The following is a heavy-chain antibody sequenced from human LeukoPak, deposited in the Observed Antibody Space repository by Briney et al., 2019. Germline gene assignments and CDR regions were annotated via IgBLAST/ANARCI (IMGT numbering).Heavy chain of an antibody. CDR1: GGSISSGGYY. CDR3: ARDLYYYDSSGYLNDAFDI. V-gene: IGHV4-30-4*08. J-gene: IGHJ3*02. Sequence: SETLSLTCTVSGGSISSGGYYWSWIRQHPGKGLEWIGYIYYSGSTYYNPSLKSRVTISVDTSKNQFSLKLSSVTAADTAVYYCARDLYYYDSSGYLNDAFDIWGQGTMVTVSS. D-gene: IGHD3-22*01. CDR2: IYYSGST.